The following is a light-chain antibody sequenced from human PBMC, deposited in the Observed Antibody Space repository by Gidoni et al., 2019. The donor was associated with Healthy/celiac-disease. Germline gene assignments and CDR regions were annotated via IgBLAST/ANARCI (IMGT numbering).Light chain of an antibody. CDR3: QQYNSYSWT. CDR1: QSISSW. Sequence: IQMTQSPSTLSASVGDRVTITCRASQSISSWLAWYQQKPGKAPKLLIYDASSLESGVPSRFSGSGSGTECTLTISSLQPDDFATYYCQQYNSYSWTFGQGTKVEIK. V-gene: IGKV1-5*01. J-gene: IGKJ1*01. CDR2: DAS.